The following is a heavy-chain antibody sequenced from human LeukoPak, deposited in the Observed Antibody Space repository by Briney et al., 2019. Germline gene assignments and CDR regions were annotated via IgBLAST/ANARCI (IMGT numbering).Heavy chain of an antibody. CDR2: IYYSGST. D-gene: IGHD3-10*01. CDR1: GGSISSGGYY. J-gene: IGHJ4*02. Sequence: PSETLSLTCTVSGGSISSGGYYWSWIRQHPGKGLEWIGYIYYSGSTYYNPSLKSRVTISVDTSKNQFSLKLSSVTAADTAVYYCARRSGGGSGSYYSPVFGYWGQGTLVTVSS. V-gene: IGHV4-31*03. CDR3: ARRSGGGSGSYYSPVFGY.